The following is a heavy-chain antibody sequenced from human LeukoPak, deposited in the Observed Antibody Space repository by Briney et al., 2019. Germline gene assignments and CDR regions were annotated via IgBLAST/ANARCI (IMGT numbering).Heavy chain of an antibody. CDR1: GYTFSTYY. D-gene: IGHD3-3*01. V-gene: IGHV1-2*02. Sequence: ASVKVSCKASGYTFSTYYVHWVRQAPGQGLEWMGWINPNSGGTNYAQKFQGRVTMTRDTSISTAYMELSRLRSDDTAVYYCARDRFVLRFLEWSPSFGYWGQGTLVTVSS. CDR2: INPNSGGT. CDR3: ARDRFVLRFLEWSPSFGY. J-gene: IGHJ4*02.